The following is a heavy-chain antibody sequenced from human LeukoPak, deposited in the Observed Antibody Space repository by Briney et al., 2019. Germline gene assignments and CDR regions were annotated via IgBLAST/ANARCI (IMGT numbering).Heavy chain of an antibody. J-gene: IGHJ4*02. Sequence: SVKVSCKASGGTFSSYAISWVRQAPGQGLEWMGRIIPILGIANYAQKFQGRVTITADKSTSTAYMELSSLRSEDTAVYYSASSRMATINLRHYFDYWGQGTLVNVSS. CDR1: GGTFSSYA. CDR2: IIPILGIA. D-gene: IGHD5-24*01. V-gene: IGHV1-69*04. CDR3: ASSRMATINLRHYFDY.